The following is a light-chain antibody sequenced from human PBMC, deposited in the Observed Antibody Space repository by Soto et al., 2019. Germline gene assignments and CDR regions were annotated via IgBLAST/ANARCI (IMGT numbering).Light chain of an antibody. J-gene: IGLJ1*01. Sequence: QSVLTQPASVSGSPGQSITISCTGTSSDVGSYNLVSWYQQHPGKAPKLMIYEVSNRPSGVSNRFSGSKSDNTASLTISGLQAEDEADYYCSSYTSSSTYVFGTGTKVTVL. V-gene: IGLV2-14*02. CDR1: SSDVGSYNL. CDR3: SSYTSSSTYV. CDR2: EVS.